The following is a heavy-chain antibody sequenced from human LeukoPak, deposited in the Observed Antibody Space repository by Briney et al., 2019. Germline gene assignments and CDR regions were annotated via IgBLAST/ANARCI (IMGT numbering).Heavy chain of an antibody. CDR3: ARVRRYYDSSGYAY. J-gene: IGHJ4*02. CDR2: ISSSSSYI. D-gene: IGHD3-22*01. CDR1: GFTFSSYS. Sequence: GGSLRLSCAASGFTFSSYSMHWVRQAPGKGLEWVSSISSSSSYIYYADSVKGRFTISRDNSKNSLYLQMNSLRAEDTAVYYCARVRRYYDSSGYAYWGQGTLVTVSS. V-gene: IGHV3-21*01.